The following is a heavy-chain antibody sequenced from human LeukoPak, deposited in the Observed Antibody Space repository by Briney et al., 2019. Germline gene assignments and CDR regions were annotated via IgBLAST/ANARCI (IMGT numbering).Heavy chain of an antibody. V-gene: IGHV3-7*01. CDR2: IREDGSEK. Sequence: RAGGSLRLSCAASGFTFSRYWMNWVRQAPGKGLEWVANIREDGSEKYYVDSVKGRFTISRDNAKNSLYLQMNSLRAEDTAVYYCARAGASGYYDSSGYYYWGQGTMVTVSS. CDR3: ARAGASGYYDSSGYYY. D-gene: IGHD3-22*01. J-gene: IGHJ3*01. CDR1: GFTFSRYW.